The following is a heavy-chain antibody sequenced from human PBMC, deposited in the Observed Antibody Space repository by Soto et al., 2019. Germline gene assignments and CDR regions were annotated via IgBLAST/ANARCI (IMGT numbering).Heavy chain of an antibody. CDR1: GGSITSGDYF. D-gene: IGHD6-6*01. CDR2: IYNTGST. J-gene: IGHJ6*02. V-gene: IGHV4-30-4*01. Sequence: QVHLQESGPGLVKPSQTLSLTCTVSGGSITSGDYFWSWIRQPPGKGLEWIGYIYNTGSTYYNPSLQSRVTLSVDTSMNQRSLELRSVTAADTAVYYCSRRTPAARGGGMDVWGQGTTVSVSS. CDR3: SRRTPAARGGGMDV.